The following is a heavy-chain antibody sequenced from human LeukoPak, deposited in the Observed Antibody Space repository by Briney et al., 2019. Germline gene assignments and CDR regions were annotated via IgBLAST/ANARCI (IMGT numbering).Heavy chain of an antibody. CDR1: GGSFSGYY. CDR3: ARRKAGSSTSWKLSASHYYYYMDV. CDR2: INHSGST. V-gene: IGHV4-34*01. Sequence: SETLSLTCAVHGGSFSGYYWSWIRQPPGKGLEWIGEINHSGSTNYNPSLKSRVTISVDTSKNQFSLKLSSVTAADTAVYYCARRKAGSSTSWKLSASHYYYYMDVWGKGTTVTVSS. J-gene: IGHJ6*03. D-gene: IGHD2-2*01.